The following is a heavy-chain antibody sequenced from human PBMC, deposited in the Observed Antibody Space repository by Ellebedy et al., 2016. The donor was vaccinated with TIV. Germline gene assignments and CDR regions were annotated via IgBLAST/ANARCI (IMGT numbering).Heavy chain of an antibody. Sequence: PGGSLRLSCAASGFTFSSYGMHWVRQAPGKGLEWVAVIWYDGSNKYYADSVKGRFTISRDNSKNTLYLQMNSLRAEDTAVYYCARDQIAAALLYDYWGQGTLVTVSS. CDR2: IWYDGSNK. CDR1: GFTFSSYG. D-gene: IGHD6-13*01. V-gene: IGHV3-33*01. J-gene: IGHJ4*02. CDR3: ARDQIAAALLYDY.